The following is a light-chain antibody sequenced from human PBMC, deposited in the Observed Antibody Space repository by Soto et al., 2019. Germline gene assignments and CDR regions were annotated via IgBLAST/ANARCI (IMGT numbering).Light chain of an antibody. CDR2: DVS. Sequence: QSALTQPRSVSGSTGQSVTISCTGTSSYVCGYNYVSWYQQHPGKAPKLMIYDVSKRPSGVPDRFSGSKSGNTASLTISGLQAEDEADYYCCSYAGSYTWVFGGGTKLTVL. CDR3: CSYAGSYTWV. J-gene: IGLJ3*02. CDR1: SSYVCGYNY. V-gene: IGLV2-11*01.